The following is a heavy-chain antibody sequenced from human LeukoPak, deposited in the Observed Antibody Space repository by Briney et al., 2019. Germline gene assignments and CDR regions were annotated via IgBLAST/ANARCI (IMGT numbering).Heavy chain of an antibody. J-gene: IGHJ5*02. D-gene: IGHD3-10*01. Sequence: ASVKVSCKASGYTFIGYYMHWVRQAPGQGLEWMGWINPNSGGTNYAQKFQGRVTMTRDTSISTAYMELNGLRSDDTAVYYCARDQEAGDRFYNWFDPWGQGTLVTVSS. V-gene: IGHV1-2*02. CDR2: INPNSGGT. CDR3: ARDQEAGDRFYNWFDP. CDR1: GYTFIGYY.